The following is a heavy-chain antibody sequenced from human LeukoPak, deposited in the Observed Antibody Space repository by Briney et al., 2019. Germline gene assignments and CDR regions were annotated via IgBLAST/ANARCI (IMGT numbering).Heavy chain of an antibody. J-gene: IGHJ4*02. Sequence: GGSLRLSCAASGFTFSSYAMSWVRQAPGKGLEWVSAISGSGGSTYYTDSVKGRFTVSRDNSKNTLYLQMNSLRAEDTAVYYCANLWGGSYEDLWGQGTLVTVSS. D-gene: IGHD3-16*01. CDR3: ANLWGGSYEDL. CDR2: ISGSGGST. CDR1: GFTFSSYA. V-gene: IGHV3-23*01.